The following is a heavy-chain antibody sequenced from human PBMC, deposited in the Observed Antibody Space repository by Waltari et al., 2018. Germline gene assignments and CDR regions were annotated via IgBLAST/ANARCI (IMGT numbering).Heavy chain of an antibody. Sequence: QLQLQESGPGLVKPSETLSLPCTVSGGSISSSSYYWGWIRQPPGQGLEWIGSIYYSGSTYYNPSRKSRVTISVDTSKNQFSLKLSSVTAADTAVYYCAREILGYCSGGSCYGAFDIWGQGTMVTVSS. D-gene: IGHD2-15*01. CDR1: GGSISSSSYY. CDR3: AREILGYCSGGSCYGAFDI. V-gene: IGHV4-39*07. J-gene: IGHJ3*02. CDR2: IYYSGST.